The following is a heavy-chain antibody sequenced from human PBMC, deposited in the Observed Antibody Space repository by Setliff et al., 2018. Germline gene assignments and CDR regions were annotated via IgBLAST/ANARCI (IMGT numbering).Heavy chain of an antibody. Sequence: NPSETLSLTCAVYGGSFSGYYWSWIRQSPEKGLEWIGEISHSGNTNYNPSLKSRVTISIDTSKNQFSLKVNSVTAADTAVYYCARVLVLGYNWFDPWGQGTLVTVSS. J-gene: IGHJ5*02. CDR1: GGSFSGYY. CDR3: ARVLVLGYNWFDP. D-gene: IGHD3-10*01. CDR2: ISHSGNT. V-gene: IGHV4-34*01.